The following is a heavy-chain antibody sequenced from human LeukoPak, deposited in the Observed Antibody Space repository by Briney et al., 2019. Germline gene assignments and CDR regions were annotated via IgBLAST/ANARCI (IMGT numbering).Heavy chain of an antibody. Sequence: PGGSLRFSCAASGFTFSTYWMHWVRQAPGKGLVWVSRINGDGGSRNYADSVKGRFTISRDNAKNTLYLQMSSLRVEDTAVYYCASASSHRTAAGGDYRGQGTLVTVST. J-gene: IGHJ4*02. V-gene: IGHV3-74*01. D-gene: IGHD6-13*01. CDR1: GFTFSTYW. CDR2: INGDGGSR. CDR3: ASASSHRTAAGGDY.